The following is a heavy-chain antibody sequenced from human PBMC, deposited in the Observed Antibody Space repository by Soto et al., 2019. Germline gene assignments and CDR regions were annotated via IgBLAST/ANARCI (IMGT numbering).Heavy chain of an antibody. CDR1: GVSISSSRHY. CDR3: ARAFSFLSGYSGYLSDY. CDR2: VYSSGTT. Sequence: SETLSLTCTVSGVSISSSRHYWGWIRQPPGRGLEYIGTVYSSGTTYYNPSLKSRLTISIDTSKNQFSLNLSSVTAADTAVYYCARAFSFLSGYSGYLSDYWGQGTLVTVSS. V-gene: IGHV4-39*01. D-gene: IGHD5-12*01. J-gene: IGHJ4*02.